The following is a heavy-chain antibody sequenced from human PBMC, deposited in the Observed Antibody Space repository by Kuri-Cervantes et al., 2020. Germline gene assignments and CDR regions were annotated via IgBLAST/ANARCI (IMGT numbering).Heavy chain of an antibody. D-gene: IGHD3-10*01. CDR3: ARDDGWGGLH. CDR1: GGSISSGGYY. Sequence: SETLSLTCTVSGGSISSGGYYWSWIRQHPGKGLEWIGYIYHSGSTYYNPSLKSRVTISVDRSKNQFSLKLSSVTAADTAVYYCARDDGWGGLHWGQGTLVTVSS. CDR2: IYHSGST. J-gene: IGHJ4*02. V-gene: IGHV4-30-2*01.